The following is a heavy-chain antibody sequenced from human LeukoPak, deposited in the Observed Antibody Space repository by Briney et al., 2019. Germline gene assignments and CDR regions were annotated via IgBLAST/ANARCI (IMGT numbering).Heavy chain of an antibody. J-gene: IGHJ4*02. Sequence: SETLSLTRTVSGGSISPYYWSWIRQPPGKGLEWIGYIYYSGSTKYNPSLKSRVTISLDTSKNQFSLKLKSVTAADTAIYYCARGITFFDYWGQGTLVTVSS. D-gene: IGHD1-14*01. CDR2: IYYSGST. CDR1: GGSISPYY. V-gene: IGHV4-59*01. CDR3: ARGITFFDY.